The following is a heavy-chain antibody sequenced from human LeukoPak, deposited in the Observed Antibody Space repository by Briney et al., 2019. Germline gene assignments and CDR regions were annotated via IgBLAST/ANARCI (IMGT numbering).Heavy chain of an antibody. Sequence: PSETLSLTCAVYGGSFSGYYWSWIRQPPGKGLEWIGEINHSGSTNYNPSLKSRVTISVDTSKNQFSLKLSSVTAADTAVYYCARRRYSSGWYTGNAFDIWGQGTMVTVSS. V-gene: IGHV4-34*01. J-gene: IGHJ3*02. CDR1: GGSFSGYY. CDR2: INHSGST. CDR3: ARRRYSSGWYTGNAFDI. D-gene: IGHD6-19*01.